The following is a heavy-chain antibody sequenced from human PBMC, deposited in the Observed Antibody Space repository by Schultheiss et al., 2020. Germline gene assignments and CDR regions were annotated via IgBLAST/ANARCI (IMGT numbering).Heavy chain of an antibody. CDR3: AADRVSANYYYFDY. CDR1: GFTFTSSA. J-gene: IGHJ4*02. Sequence: SVKVSCKASGFTFTSSAVQWVRQARGQRLEWIGYIVVGSGNTNYEEKFQERVTITRDMSTSTAYLELSSLRYEDTAVYYCAADRVSANYYYFDYWGQGTLVTVYS. CDR2: IVVGSGNT. V-gene: IGHV1-58*01. D-gene: IGHD1-26*01.